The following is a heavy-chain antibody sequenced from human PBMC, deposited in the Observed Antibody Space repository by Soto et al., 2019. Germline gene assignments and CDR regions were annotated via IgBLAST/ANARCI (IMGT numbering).Heavy chain of an antibody. CDR3: ARATGYSSGWYGVVHWFDP. J-gene: IGHJ5*02. D-gene: IGHD6-19*01. V-gene: IGHV4-59*12. CDR2: IYYSGST. Sequence: KPSETLSLTCTVPGGSISSDYWSWIRQPPGKGLEWIGYIYYSGSTYYNPSLKSRVTISVDTSKNQFSLKLSSVTAADTAVYYCARATGYSSGWYGVVHWFDPWGQGTLVTVSS. CDR1: GGSISSDY.